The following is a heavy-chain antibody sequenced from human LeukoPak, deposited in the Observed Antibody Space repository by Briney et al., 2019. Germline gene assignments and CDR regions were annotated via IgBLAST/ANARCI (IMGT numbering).Heavy chain of an antibody. D-gene: IGHD7-27*01. CDR1: GFTFDDYG. CDR3: ARVDAISHTNWGFGGHSNNFDF. Sequence: GGSLRLSCAASGFTFDDYGMSWVRQAPGKGLEWVSGINWNGGSPGYADSVKGRFTISRDNAKNSLYLQMNSLRAEDTALYYCARVDAISHTNWGFGGHSNNFDFWGQGTLVTVSS. CDR2: INWNGGSP. V-gene: IGHV3-20*04. J-gene: IGHJ4*02.